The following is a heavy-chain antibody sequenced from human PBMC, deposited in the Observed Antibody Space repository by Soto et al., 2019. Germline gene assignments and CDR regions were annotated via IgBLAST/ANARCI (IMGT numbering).Heavy chain of an antibody. CDR1: GFTFSSYW. D-gene: IGHD6-13*01. J-gene: IGHJ6*02. V-gene: IGHV3-74*01. CDR2: INSDGSST. CDR3: ARDRIAAAGDTYYYYGMEV. Sequence: GGSLRLSCAASGFTFSSYWMHWVRQAPGKGLVWVSRINSDGSSTSYADSVKGRFTISRDNAKNTLYLQMNSLRAEDTAVYYCARDRIAAAGDTYYYYGMEVWGQGTTVTVSS.